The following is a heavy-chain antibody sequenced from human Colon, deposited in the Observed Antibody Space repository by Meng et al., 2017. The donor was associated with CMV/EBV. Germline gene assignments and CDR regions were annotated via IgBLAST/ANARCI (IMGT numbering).Heavy chain of an antibody. CDR3: ARATLTIFGVVIPPHWFDP. J-gene: IGHJ5*02. CDR1: GGSISSSSYY. Sequence: QRELPESGPGRVKSSEPRALPCTFSGGSISSSSYYWGWIRQPPGKGLEWIGSIYYSGSTYYNPSLKSRVTISVGTSKNQFSLKLSSVTAADTAVYYCARATLTIFGVVIPPHWFDPWGQGTLVTVSS. V-gene: IGHV4-39*07. D-gene: IGHD3-3*01. CDR2: IYYSGST.